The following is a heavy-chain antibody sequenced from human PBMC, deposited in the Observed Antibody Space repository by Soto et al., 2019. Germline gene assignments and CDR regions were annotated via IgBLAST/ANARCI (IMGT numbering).Heavy chain of an antibody. D-gene: IGHD3-10*01. V-gene: IGHV1-2*02. Sequence: ASVKVSCKTSGYTFTAYYIHWLRQAPGHGLEWLAWTSPKTGGAKYSHTFQGRVSMTRNTSISTACRGLAGLATDDTAVYYCARSSGSYSKWFDSWGQRTLVAVSA. CDR2: TSPKTGGA. J-gene: IGHJ5*01. CDR3: ARSSGSYSKWFDS. CDR1: GYTFTAYY.